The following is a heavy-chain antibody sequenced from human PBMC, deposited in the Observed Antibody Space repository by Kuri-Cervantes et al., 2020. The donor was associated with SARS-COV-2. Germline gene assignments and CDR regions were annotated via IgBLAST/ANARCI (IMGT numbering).Heavy chain of an antibody. D-gene: IGHD6-13*01. CDR2: INHSGST. CDR1: GGSISSYY. V-gene: IGHV4-34*01. J-gene: IGHJ4*02. Sequence: SETLSLTCTVSGGSISSYYWSWIRQPPGKGLEWIGEINHSGSTNYNPSLKSRVTISVDTSKNQFSLKLSSVTAADTAVYYCARDPRAVAGFDSWGQGTLVTVSS. CDR3: ARDPRAVAGFDS.